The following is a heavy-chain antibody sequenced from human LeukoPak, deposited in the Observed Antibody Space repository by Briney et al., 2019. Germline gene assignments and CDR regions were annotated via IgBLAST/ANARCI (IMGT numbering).Heavy chain of an antibody. CDR1: GGSISSSSYY. J-gene: IGHJ4*02. V-gene: IGHV4-39*01. Sequence: SETLSLTCTVSGGSISSSSYYWGWIRQPPGKGLEWIGSIYYSGSTYYNPSLKSRATISVDTSKNQFSLKLSSVTAADTAVYYCARQPIVVVTATTFPISRYFDYWGQGTLVTVSS. CDR3: ARQPIVVVTATTFPISRYFDY. D-gene: IGHD2-21*02. CDR2: IYYSGST.